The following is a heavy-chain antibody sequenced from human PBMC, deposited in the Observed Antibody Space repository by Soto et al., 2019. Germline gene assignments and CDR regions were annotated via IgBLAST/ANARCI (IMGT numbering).Heavy chain of an antibody. Sequence: SVKVSCKASGGTFSSYAISWVRQAPGQGLEWMGGIIPIFGTANYAQKFQGRVTITADESTSTAYMELSSLRSEDTAVYDCARLDTAMSPLDYWGQGTLVTVSS. D-gene: IGHD5-18*01. V-gene: IGHV1-69*13. J-gene: IGHJ4*02. CDR2: IIPIFGTA. CDR1: GGTFSSYA. CDR3: ARLDTAMSPLDY.